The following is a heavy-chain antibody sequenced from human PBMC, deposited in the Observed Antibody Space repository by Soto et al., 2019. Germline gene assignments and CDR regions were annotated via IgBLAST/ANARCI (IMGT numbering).Heavy chain of an antibody. Sequence: QVQLVESGGGVVQPGRSLRLSCAASGFTFSSYGMHWVRQAPGKGLEWVAVIWYDGSNKYYADSVKGRFTISRDNSKNPLYLQMNSLGAEDTAVYYCARASRDGYNFDYWGQGTLVTVSS. CDR1: GFTFSSYG. J-gene: IGHJ4*02. D-gene: IGHD5-12*01. CDR2: IWYDGSNK. CDR3: ARASRDGYNFDY. V-gene: IGHV3-33*01.